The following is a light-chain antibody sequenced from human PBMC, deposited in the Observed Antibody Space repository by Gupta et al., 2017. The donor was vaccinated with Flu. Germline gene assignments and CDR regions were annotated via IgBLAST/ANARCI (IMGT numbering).Light chain of an antibody. Sequence: SYELTQPPSVSVSPGQTARITCSGDALTKKYAYWYQQKSGQAPLLVIHEDNKRPSGIPERFSGSSSGTMATLTISGAQVEDEADYYCYSTDSSGNHGVFGGGTKLTVL. CDR2: EDN. J-gene: IGLJ3*02. CDR3: YSTDSSGNHGV. CDR1: ALTKKY. V-gene: IGLV3-10*01.